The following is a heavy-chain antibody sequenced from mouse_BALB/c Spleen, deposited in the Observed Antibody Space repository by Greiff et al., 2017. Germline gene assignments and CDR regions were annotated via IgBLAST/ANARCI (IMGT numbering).Heavy chain of an antibody. CDR3: AMSKVYYGNYEGYFDV. CDR2: IYPGSGNT. D-gene: IGHD2-1*01. CDR1: GYTFTDYY. V-gene: IGHV1-77*01. Sequence: QVQLQQSGAELARPGASVKLSCKASGYTFTDYYINWVKQRTGQGLEWIGEIYPGSGNTYYNEKFKGKATLTADKSSSTAYMQLSSLTSEDSAVYFCAMSKVYYGNYEGYFDVWGAGTTVTVSS. J-gene: IGHJ1*01.